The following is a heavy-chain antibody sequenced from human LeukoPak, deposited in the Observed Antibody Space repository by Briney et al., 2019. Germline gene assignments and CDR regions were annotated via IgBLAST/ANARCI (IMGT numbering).Heavy chain of an antibody. CDR2: IYHAGST. Sequence: SETLSLTCTVSGGSISSGGYFWSWIRQHPGKGLEWIAHIYHAGSTHDNPFLRGRVAISLDTSANQFSLRLSSVTAADTAVYFCARATHYSASTGGPYMDVWGQGTTVTVSS. D-gene: IGHD3-22*01. CDR3: ARATHYSASTGGPYMDV. J-gene: IGHJ6*03. CDR1: GGSISSGGYF. V-gene: IGHV4-31*03.